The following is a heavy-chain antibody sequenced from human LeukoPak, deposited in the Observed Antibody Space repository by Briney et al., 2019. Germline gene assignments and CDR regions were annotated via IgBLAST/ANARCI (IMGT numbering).Heavy chain of an antibody. CDR2: IYYSGST. CDR3: ARHLGGSGRYFDY. Sequence: SETLSLTCTVSGGFISYYYWSWIRQPPGKGLEWIGYIYYSGSTNYNPSLKSRVTISVDTSKNRFSLKLSSVTAADTAVYYCARHLGGSGRYFDYWGQGTLVTVPS. CDR1: GGFISYYY. V-gene: IGHV4-59*08. D-gene: IGHD3-10*01. J-gene: IGHJ4*02.